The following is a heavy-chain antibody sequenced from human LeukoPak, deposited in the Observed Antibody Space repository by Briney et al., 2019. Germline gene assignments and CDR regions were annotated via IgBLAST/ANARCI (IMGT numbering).Heavy chain of an antibody. J-gene: IGHJ3*02. Sequence: SETLSLTCTVSGGSISGYYWSWIRRPPGKGLEWIGYIDDSGNTNYNPSLKSQVTISLDKSKNQYSLKLNFVTAADTAMYYCARSDYNGSGSHTVFDAFDIWGQGTRVTVSS. CDR3: ARSDYNGSGSHTVFDAFDI. V-gene: IGHV4-59*01. CDR2: IDDSGNT. D-gene: IGHD3-10*01. CDR1: GGSISGYY.